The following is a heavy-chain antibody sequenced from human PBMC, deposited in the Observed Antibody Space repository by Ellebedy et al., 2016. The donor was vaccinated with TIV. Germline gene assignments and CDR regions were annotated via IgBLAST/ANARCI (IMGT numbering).Heavy chain of an antibody. D-gene: IGHD4-17*01. CDR1: GFSFRSYW. J-gene: IGHJ3*02. CDR2: INQDGSDK. Sequence: GGSLRLSCAASGFSFRSYWMSWLRQAPGKGLEWVANINQDGSDKYYEDSVKGRFTIARDNAKNSLFLQMSSLKAEDTAVYYCATDGSYGDYLSPAHAFEIWGQGTMVAVSS. V-gene: IGHV3-7*01. CDR3: ATDGSYGDYLSPAHAFEI.